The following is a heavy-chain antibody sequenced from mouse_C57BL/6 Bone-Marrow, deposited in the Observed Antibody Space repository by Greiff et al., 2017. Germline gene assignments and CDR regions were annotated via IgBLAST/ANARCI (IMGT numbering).Heavy chain of an antibody. CDR2: IDPSDSYT. CDR1: GYTFTSYW. CDR3: ARDYYGSSMFAY. D-gene: IGHD1-1*01. J-gene: IGHJ3*01. Sequence: QVQLQQPGAELVKPGASVKLSCKASGYTFTSYWMQWVKQRPGQGLEWIGEIDPSDSYTNYNQKFTGKATLNVATSSSTAYMQLSSLTSEDSAVYYCARDYYGSSMFAYWGQGTLVTVSA. V-gene: IGHV1-50*01.